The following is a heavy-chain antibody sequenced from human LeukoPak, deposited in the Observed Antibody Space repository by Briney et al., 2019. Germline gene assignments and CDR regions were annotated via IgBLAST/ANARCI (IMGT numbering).Heavy chain of an antibody. CDR2: INPNSGGT. J-gene: IGHJ4*02. CDR3: ARGRSIAVAGRNIAPLDNDY. CDR1: GYTFTGYY. D-gene: IGHD6-19*01. Sequence: ASVKVSCKASGYTFTGYYMHWVRQAPGQGLEWMGWINPNSGGTNYAQKFQGRVTMTTDTSISTAYMELSRLRSDDTAVYYCARGRSIAVAGRNIAPLDNDYWGQGTLVTVSS. V-gene: IGHV1-2*02.